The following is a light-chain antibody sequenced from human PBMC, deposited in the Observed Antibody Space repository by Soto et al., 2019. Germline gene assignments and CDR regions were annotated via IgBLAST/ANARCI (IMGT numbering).Light chain of an antibody. J-gene: IGKJ1*01. CDR3: QQYNSHYWT. V-gene: IGKV1-5*03. CDR1: QSISSW. CDR2: KAS. Sequence: DIQMTQSPSTRSASVGDRVTITCRASQSISSWLAWYQQKPGKAPKLLIYKASSLESGVPSRFSGSGSGTEFTLTISSLQPNDFATYYCQQYNSHYWTFGQGTKVDI.